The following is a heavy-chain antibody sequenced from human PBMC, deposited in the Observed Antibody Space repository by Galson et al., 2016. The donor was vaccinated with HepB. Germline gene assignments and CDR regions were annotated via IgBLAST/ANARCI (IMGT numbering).Heavy chain of an antibody. D-gene: IGHD6-13*01. CDR2: ISNTRSVI. J-gene: IGHJ5*02. V-gene: IGHV3-48*02. Sequence: SLRLSCAASGFNFGAYSMNWVRQAPGKGLEWISYISNTRSVIHYADSVKGRFTIPRDNVNNSLYLQMNSLRDEDTAVYYCARHSRPELGIEPPGTRWFDPWGQGTLVTVSS. CDR1: GFNFGAYS. CDR3: ARHSRPELGIEPPGTRWFDP.